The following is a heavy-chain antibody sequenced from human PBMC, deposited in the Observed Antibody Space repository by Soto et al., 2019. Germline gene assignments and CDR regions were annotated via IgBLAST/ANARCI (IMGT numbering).Heavy chain of an antibody. CDR1: GFTFSSYW. V-gene: IGHV3-7*03. D-gene: IGHD2-15*01. Sequence: GGSLRLSCAASGFTFSSYWMSWVRQATGKGLEWVANIKQDGSEKYYVDSVKGRFTISRDNAKNSLYLQMNSLRAEDPAVNYCVIFRTGCSVCSFYDDAFDILGHGTMVSVSS. CDR2: IKQDGSEK. J-gene: IGHJ3*02. CDR3: VIFRTGCSVCSFYDDAFDI.